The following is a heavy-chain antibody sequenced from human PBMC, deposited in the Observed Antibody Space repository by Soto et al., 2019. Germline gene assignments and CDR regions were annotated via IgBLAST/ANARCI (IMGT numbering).Heavy chain of an antibody. V-gene: IGHV4-34*01. CDR3: ARGPEKSYYDFWSGYIHYGMDV. D-gene: IGHD3-3*01. Sequence: NPSETLSLTCAVYGGSFSGYYWSWIRQPPGKGLEWIGEINHSGSTNYNPSLKSRVTISVDTSKNQFSLKLSSVTAADTAVYYCARGPEKSYYDFWSGYIHYGMDVWGQGTTVTVSS. J-gene: IGHJ6*02. CDR2: INHSGST. CDR1: GGSFSGYY.